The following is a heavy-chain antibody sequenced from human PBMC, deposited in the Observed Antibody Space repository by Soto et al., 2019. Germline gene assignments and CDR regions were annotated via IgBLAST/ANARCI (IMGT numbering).Heavy chain of an antibody. CDR3: ARNGGSTWYYFDS. CDR2: ISHSGRT. V-gene: IGHV4-34*01. D-gene: IGHD6-13*01. Sequence: QVQLQQWGAGLLKPSETLSLTCAVNGGSFTGYYGAWIRQSPGKGLEWIGEISHSGRTNYNPSLKSRVTISVDTSKNQFSLKVSSVTAADTGMYYCARNGGSTWYYFDSLGQGTVVTVSS. J-gene: IGHJ4*02. CDR1: GGSFTGYY.